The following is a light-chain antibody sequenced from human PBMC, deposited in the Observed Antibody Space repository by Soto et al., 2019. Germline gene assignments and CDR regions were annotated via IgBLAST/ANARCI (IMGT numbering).Light chain of an antibody. CDR1: QSVRDN. CDR2: GAS. J-gene: IGKJ2*01. Sequence: EIVMTHSPATLSVSPGERATLSCRASQSVRDNLAWYQQKPGQAPRLLIYGASTRATGIPARFSGSGSGTEFTLAIKSLQSEDFALDVCQQYNNWPYTFGQGTKLEIK. CDR3: QQYNNWPYT. V-gene: IGKV3-15*01.